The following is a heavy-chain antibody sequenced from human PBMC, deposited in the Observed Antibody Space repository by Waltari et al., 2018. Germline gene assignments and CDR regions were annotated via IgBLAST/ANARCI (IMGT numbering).Heavy chain of an antibody. V-gene: IGHV4-61*02. D-gene: IGHD3-10*01. CDR2: IYTSGST. CDR1: GGSISSGSYY. CDR3: ARDPPQLADAFDI. J-gene: IGHJ3*02. Sequence: QVQLQESGPGLVKPSETLSLTCSVSGGSISSGSYYWTWIRQPAGKGLEWIGRIYTSGSTNYNPSLRSRRTISVDTSNNQFSRKLSSVTAADTAVYYCARDPPQLADAFDIWGQGTMVTVSS.